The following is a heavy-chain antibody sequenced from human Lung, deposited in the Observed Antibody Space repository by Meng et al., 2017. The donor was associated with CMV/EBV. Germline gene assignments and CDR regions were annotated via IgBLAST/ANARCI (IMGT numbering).Heavy chain of an antibody. Sequence: QGQLVESGSELNKPGASVKRSFKASGYTFSTHTINWVRQAHGRGLEWMGWISTNTGTPTYTQDFTGRFVFSLDTSVSTAYLQISSLKAEDTAVYYCARGGNFDPWGQGTLVTVSS. CDR1: GYTFSTHT. CDR2: ISTNTGTP. D-gene: IGHD2/OR15-2a*01. CDR3: ARGGNFDP. J-gene: IGHJ5*02. V-gene: IGHV7-4-1*02.